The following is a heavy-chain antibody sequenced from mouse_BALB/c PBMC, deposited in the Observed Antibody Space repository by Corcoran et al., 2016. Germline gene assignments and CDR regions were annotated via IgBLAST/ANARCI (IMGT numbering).Heavy chain of an antibody. V-gene: IGHV14-3*02. D-gene: IGHD2-1*01. CDR1: GFNIKDTY. Sequence: EVQLQQSGAELVKPGASVKLSCTASGFNIKDTYMHWVKQRPEQGLEWIGRIDPANGNTKYDPKFQGKATITADTSSNTTYLQLSSLTSEDTAVYYGASLTSTLYWGQGTTLTVSS. CDR3: ASLTSTLY. CDR2: IDPANGNT. J-gene: IGHJ2*01.